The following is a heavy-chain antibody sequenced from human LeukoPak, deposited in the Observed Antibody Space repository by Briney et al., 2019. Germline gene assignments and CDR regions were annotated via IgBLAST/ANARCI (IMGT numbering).Heavy chain of an antibody. CDR1: GFTFDDYA. CDR2: ISWNSGSI. D-gene: IGHD6-19*01. Sequence: GRSLRLSCAASGFTFDDYAMHWVRQAPGKGLEWVSGISWNSGSIGYADSVKGRFTISRDNAKNSLYLQMNSLRAEDTALCYCAKDIFVQQWLVSFDYWGQGTLVTVSS. CDR3: AKDIFVQQWLVSFDY. V-gene: IGHV3-9*01. J-gene: IGHJ4*02.